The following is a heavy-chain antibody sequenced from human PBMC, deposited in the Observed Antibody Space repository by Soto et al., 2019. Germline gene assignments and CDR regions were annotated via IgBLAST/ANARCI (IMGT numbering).Heavy chain of an antibody. J-gene: IGHJ3*02. CDR2: IYPGDSDN. Sequence: GESLKSSCKGSGYSFTSYWIGWVRQMPWKGLEWVGIIYPGDSDNRYSPSFQGQVTISADKSISTAYLQWSSLKASDTAMYYCSRGGYRCGYDAFDIWGQGTMVTVSS. V-gene: IGHV5-51*01. CDR3: SRGGYRCGYDAFDI. D-gene: IGHD5-18*01. CDR1: GYSFTSYW.